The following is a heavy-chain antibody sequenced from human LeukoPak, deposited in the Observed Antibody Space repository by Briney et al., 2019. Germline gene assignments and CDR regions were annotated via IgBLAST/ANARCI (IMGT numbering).Heavy chain of an antibody. V-gene: IGHV3-64D*06. CDR1: GFTFSSYA. J-gene: IGHJ6*04. CDR2: ISSNGGST. Sequence: GGSLRLSCSASGFTFSSYAMHWVRQAPGKGLEYVSAISSNGGSTYYADSVKGRFTISRDNSKNTLYLQMSSLRAEDTAVYYYVKDRTMVRGVMLYYYYGMDVWGKGTTVTVSS. CDR3: VKDRTMVRGVMLYYYYGMDV. D-gene: IGHD3-10*01.